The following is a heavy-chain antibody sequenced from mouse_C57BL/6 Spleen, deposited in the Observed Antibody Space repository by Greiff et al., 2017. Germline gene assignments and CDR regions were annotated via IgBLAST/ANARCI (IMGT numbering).Heavy chain of an antibody. CDR1: GYSFTGYY. CDR3: ARYYYGSRHWYFDV. CDR2: INPSTGGT. V-gene: IGHV1-42*01. Sequence: VQLQQSGPELVKPGASVKISCKASGYSFTGYYMNWVKQSPEKSLEWIGEINPSTGGTTYNQKFKAKATLTVDKSSSTAYMQLKSLTSEDSAVYYCARYYYGSRHWYFDVWGTGTTVTVSS. D-gene: IGHD1-1*01. J-gene: IGHJ1*03.